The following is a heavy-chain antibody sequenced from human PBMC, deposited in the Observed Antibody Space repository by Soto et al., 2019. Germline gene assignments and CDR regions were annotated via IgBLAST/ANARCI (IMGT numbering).Heavy chain of an antibody. V-gene: IGHV1-46*01. CDR1: GYTFTSHY. CDR2: INPSGGAA. CDR3: ARAPPDCSNGACHPSWFDP. J-gene: IGHJ5*02. D-gene: IGHD2-8*01. Sequence: ASVKVSCKTSGYTFTSHYIHWVRQAPGQGLEWMGIINPSGGAASYAQRFQGRVIMTRDTSTSTIDMELSSLRSEDTAVYYCARAPPDCSNGACHPSWFDPWGQGTLVTVSS.